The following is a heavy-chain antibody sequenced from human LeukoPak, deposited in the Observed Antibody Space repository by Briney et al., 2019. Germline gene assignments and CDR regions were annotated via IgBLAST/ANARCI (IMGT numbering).Heavy chain of an antibody. CDR1: GGTFSSYA. V-gene: IGHV1-69*01. Sequence: SVKVSCKASGGTFSSYAISWVRQAPGQGLEWRGGIIPIFGTANYAQKFQGRVTITADESTSTAYMELSSLRSEDTAVYYCARDWEDIVVVPAAAPNSYYYGMDVWGKGTTVTVSS. CDR3: ARDWEDIVVVPAAAPNSYYYGMDV. CDR2: IIPIFGTA. D-gene: IGHD2-2*01. J-gene: IGHJ6*04.